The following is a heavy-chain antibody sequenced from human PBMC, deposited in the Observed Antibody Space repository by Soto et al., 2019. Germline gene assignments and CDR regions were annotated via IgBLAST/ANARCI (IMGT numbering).Heavy chain of an antibody. CDR1: GGSISSYY. D-gene: IGHD6-13*01. CDR3: AREGVSSSWYNYYGMDV. J-gene: IGHJ6*02. CDR2: IYYSGST. V-gene: IGHV4-59*01. Sequence: LSLTCTVSGGSISSYYWSWIRQPPGKGLEWIGYIYYSGSTNYNPSLKSRVTISVDTSKNQFSLKLSSVTAADTAVYYCAREGVSSSWYNYYGMDVWGQGTTVTVSS.